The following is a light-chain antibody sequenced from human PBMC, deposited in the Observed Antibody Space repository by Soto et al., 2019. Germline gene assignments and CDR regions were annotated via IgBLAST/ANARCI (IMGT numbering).Light chain of an antibody. J-gene: IGKJ4*01. CDR3: QQYHNSVLT. CDR2: AAS. V-gene: IGKV1-39*01. Sequence: DIQMTQSPSSLSASVGDRVTITCRASRSISNFLNWCQHKPGKAPKVLISAASTLRSGVPSRFSGSGSGTDFTLTISSLQPDDSATYYCQQYHNSVLTFGGGTTVEIK. CDR1: RSISNF.